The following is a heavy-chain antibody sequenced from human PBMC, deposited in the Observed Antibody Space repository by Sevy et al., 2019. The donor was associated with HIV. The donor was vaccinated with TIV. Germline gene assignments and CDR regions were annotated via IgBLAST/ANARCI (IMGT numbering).Heavy chain of an antibody. D-gene: IGHD1-1*01. J-gene: IGHJ4*02. Sequence: GGSLRLSCAASGFTFSTSAMHWVRQAPGKGLEWVAVVSYDGSSQNYADSVEGRFTISRDDFKKIVYLQMNSLRVEDTAVYYCAKDGGRAWTDFDYWGQGTLVTVSS. CDR2: VSYDGSSQ. V-gene: IGHV3-30*04. CDR1: GFTFSTSA. CDR3: AKDGGRAWTDFDY.